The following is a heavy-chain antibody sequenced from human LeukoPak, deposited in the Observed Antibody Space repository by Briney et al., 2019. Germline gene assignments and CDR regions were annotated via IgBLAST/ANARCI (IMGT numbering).Heavy chain of an antibody. CDR3: ATAYYYDSSGYYNRLSFDY. D-gene: IGHD3-22*01. CDR2: IIPIFGTA. CDR1: GGTFSSYA. V-gene: IGHV1-69*13. Sequence: WASVKVSCKASGGTFSSYAISWVRQAPGQGLEWMGGIIPIFGTANYAQKFQGRVTITADESTGTAYMELSSQRSEDTAVYYCATAYYYDSSGYYNRLSFDYWGQGTLVTVPS. J-gene: IGHJ4*02.